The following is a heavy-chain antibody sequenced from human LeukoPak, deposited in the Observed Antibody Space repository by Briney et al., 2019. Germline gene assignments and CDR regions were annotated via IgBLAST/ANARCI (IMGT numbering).Heavy chain of an antibody. CDR1: GFTFSSYS. J-gene: IGHJ4*02. CDR3: AKGGASVTRYVDY. V-gene: IGHV3-30*18. Sequence: TGGSLRLSCAASGFTFSSYSMQWVRQTPGKGLEWVGIMSNSGENTFYGEAVKGRFTISRDNSQNTLYLQMNSLRPEDTVVYYCAKGGASVTRYVDYWGQGTLVTVSS. D-gene: IGHD4-17*01. CDR2: MSNSGENT.